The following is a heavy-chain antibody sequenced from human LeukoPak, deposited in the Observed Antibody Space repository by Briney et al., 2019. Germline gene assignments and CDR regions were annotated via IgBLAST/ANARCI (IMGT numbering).Heavy chain of an antibody. CDR1: GFTLSSYA. V-gene: IGHV3-30*04. D-gene: IGHD1-26*01. J-gene: IGHJ1*01. Sequence: GGSLRLACGASGFTLSSYAMPWVRQAPGKGPGWVAGISSDGRKKYYADSMKGQFTIHSDNYENTRYMQMDSLRDEHTAVYYCARSDFSFISGDHAIQHWGQGTMVTVSS. CDR2: ISSDGRKK. CDR3: ARSDFSFISGDHAIQH.